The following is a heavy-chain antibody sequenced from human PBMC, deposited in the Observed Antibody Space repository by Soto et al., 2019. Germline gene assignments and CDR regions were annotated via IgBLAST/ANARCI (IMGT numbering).Heavy chain of an antibody. CDR1: GSSIGGYY. CDR2: MYYSGST. J-gene: IGHJ4*02. Sequence: PSETLPLTSTVSGSSIGGYYWGWIRQAPGKGLEWIGHMYYSGSTNYNPSLRSRVTISVDTSKNQFSLRLSSVTAADTAVYYCARARSDWPFDYWGQGSLVTVSS. D-gene: IGHD3-9*01. V-gene: IGHV4-59*01. CDR3: ARARSDWPFDY.